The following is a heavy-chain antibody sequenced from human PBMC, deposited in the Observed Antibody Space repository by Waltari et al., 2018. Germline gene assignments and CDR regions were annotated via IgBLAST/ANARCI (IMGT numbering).Heavy chain of an antibody. CDR1: GFTFGDYA. CDR3: TRVSGSYYPPLDY. J-gene: IGHJ4*02. CDR2: IRSKAYGGTT. V-gene: IGHV3-49*04. D-gene: IGHD1-26*01. Sequence: EVQLVESGGGLVQPGRSLRLSCTASGFTFGDYAMSWVRQAPGKGLEWVCFIRSKAYGGTTEYAASVKGRFTISRDDSKSIAYLQMNSLKTEDTAVYYCTRVSGSYYPPLDYWGQGTLVTVSS.